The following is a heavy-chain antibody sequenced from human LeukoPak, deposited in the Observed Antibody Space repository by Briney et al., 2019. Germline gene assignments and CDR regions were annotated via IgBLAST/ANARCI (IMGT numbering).Heavy chain of an antibody. J-gene: IGHJ4*02. V-gene: IGHV1-69*02. Sequence: SVKVSCKASGGTLSSYTISWVRQAPGQGLEWMGRIIPILGVANNAQKFQGRVTITADKSTSTAYMELSSLRSEDTAVYYCARSQNGYGAVDYWGQGTLVTVSS. CDR1: GGTLSSYT. CDR2: IIPILGVA. D-gene: IGHD5-18*01. CDR3: ARSQNGYGAVDY.